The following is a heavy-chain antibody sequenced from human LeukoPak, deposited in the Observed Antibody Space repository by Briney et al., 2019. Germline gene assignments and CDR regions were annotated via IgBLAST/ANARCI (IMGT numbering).Heavy chain of an antibody. CDR1: GFTFSSYA. D-gene: IGHD3-10*01. CDR2: ISGSGGST. J-gene: IGHJ4*02. CDR3: AKDPYYYGSGSYYFDY. V-gene: IGHV3-23*01. Sequence: GGSLRLSCAASGFTFSSYAMSWVRQAPGKGLEWVSGISGSGGSTYYADSVKGRFTISRDNAKNSLYLQMNSLRAEDTAVYYCAKDPYYYGSGSYYFDYWGQGTPVTVSS.